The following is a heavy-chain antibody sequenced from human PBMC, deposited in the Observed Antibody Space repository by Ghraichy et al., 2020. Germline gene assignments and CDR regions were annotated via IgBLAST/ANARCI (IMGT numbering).Heavy chain of an antibody. V-gene: IGHV3-48*02. CDR3: ARDREEYKGDAFDI. CDR1: GFTFSSYS. D-gene: IGHD2/OR15-2a*01. CDR2: ISSSSSTI. Sequence: GGSLRLSCAASGFTFSSYSMNWVRQAPGKGLEWVSYISSSSSTIYYADSVKGRLTISRDNAKNSLYLQMNSLRDEDTAVYYCARDREEYKGDAFDIWGQGTMVTVSS. J-gene: IGHJ3*02.